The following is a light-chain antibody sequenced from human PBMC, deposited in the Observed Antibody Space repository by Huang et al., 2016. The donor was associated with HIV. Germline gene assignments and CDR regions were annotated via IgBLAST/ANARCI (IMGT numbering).Light chain of an antibody. Sequence: DIQMTQSPSSLSASVGDRVTISCRASQGIANHLSWYQQSPGKAPKLLIYAASALQSGVPSRFSGSGSGTEFALTISSLQPEDVATYFCQKYNSAPRTFGPGTKVEIK. CDR1: QGIANH. CDR2: AAS. V-gene: IGKV1-27*01. J-gene: IGKJ3*01. CDR3: QKYNSAPRT.